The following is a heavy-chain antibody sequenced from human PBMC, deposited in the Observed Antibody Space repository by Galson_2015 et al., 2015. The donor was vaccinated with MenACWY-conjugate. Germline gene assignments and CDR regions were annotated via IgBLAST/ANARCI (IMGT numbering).Heavy chain of an antibody. D-gene: IGHD6-19*01. CDR1: GFTFSNYW. J-gene: IGHJ6*02. V-gene: IGHV3-7*03. CDR2: IKQDGSEK. CDR3: ARKIKAVAGENYYYYGMDV. Sequence: SLRLFCAGSGFTFSNYWMSWVRQAPGKGLEWVANIKQDGSEKYYVDSVKGRFTIPRDNAKISLYLQMNSLRAENTAVYYCARKIKAVAGENYYYYGMDVWGQGTTVTVSS.